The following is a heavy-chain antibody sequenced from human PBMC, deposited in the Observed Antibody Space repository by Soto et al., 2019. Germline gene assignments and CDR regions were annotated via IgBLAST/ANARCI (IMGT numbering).Heavy chain of an antibody. CDR1: GGTFSSYA. CDR3: ASKRSRGSYQLLYRSRYYGMDV. Sequence: QVQLVQSGAEVKKPGSSVKVSCKASGGTFSSYAISWVRQAPGQGLEWMGGIIPIFGTANYAQKFQGRVTITADESTSTAYMELSSLRSEDTAVYYCASKRSRGSYQLLYRSRYYGMDVWGQGTTVTVSS. V-gene: IGHV1-69*01. CDR2: IIPIFGTA. J-gene: IGHJ6*02. D-gene: IGHD2-2*02.